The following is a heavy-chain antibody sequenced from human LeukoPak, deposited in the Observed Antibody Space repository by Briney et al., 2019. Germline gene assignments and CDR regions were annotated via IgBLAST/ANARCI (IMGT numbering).Heavy chain of an antibody. CDR2: ISAYNGNT. V-gene: IGHV1-18*04. J-gene: IGHJ6*03. CDR3: ARGANSGYSSGWYYFDYYYYYMDV. D-gene: IGHD6-19*01. CDR1: GYTFTSYG. Sequence: GASVKVSCKASGYTFTSYGISWVRQAPGQGLEWMGWISAYNGNTNYAQKLQGRVTMTTDTSTSTAYMELRSLRSDDTAVYYCARGANSGYSSGWYYFDYYYYYMDVWGKGTTVTISS.